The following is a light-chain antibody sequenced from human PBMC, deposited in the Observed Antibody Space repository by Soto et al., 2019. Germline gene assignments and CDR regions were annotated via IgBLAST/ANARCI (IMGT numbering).Light chain of an antibody. CDR2: QGY. V-gene: IGLV2-23*01. CDR3: CAYAATYTYV. Sequence: QSALTQPASVSGSPGQSITISCTGTSSDVGKYNLVSWYQQHPGKAPKVMILQGYKRPSGVSNRFSGSKFGNTASPTISGLQAEDEAEYYCCAYAATYTYVFGTGTKLTVL. J-gene: IGLJ1*01. CDR1: SSDVGKYNL.